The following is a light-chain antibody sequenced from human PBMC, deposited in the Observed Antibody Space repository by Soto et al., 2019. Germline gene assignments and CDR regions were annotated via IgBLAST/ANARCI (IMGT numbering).Light chain of an antibody. J-gene: IGKJ1*01. CDR3: QQYGRSPWT. Sequence: EIVLTQSPGTLSLSPGDRATLSCRASQSVGSSYLAWYQQKPGQAPGLLIYGASSRATGIPDRFSGSGSGTDFTLTTSRLEPEDFAVYYCQQYGRSPWTFGQGTKVDIK. V-gene: IGKV3-20*01. CDR1: QSVGSSY. CDR2: GAS.